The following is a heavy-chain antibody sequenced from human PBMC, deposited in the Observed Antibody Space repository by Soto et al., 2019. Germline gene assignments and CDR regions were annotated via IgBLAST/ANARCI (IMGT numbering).Heavy chain of an antibody. D-gene: IGHD1-26*01. CDR1: GYTFTSYG. J-gene: IGHJ5*02. Sequence: QVQLVQSGGEVKKPGASVKVSCKASGYTFTSYGISWVRQAPGQGLEWMGRISAYNGNTNYAQKLQGRVTMTTDTSTSTASLERRSLRPADTAVYCCARVVGALGHGFDPWGQGTLVTVSS. CDR3: ARVVGALGHGFDP. CDR2: ISAYNGNT. V-gene: IGHV1-18*01.